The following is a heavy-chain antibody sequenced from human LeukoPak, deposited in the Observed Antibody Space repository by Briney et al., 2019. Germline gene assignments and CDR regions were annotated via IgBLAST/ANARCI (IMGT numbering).Heavy chain of an antibody. D-gene: IGHD3-22*01. CDR2: VNQDGSEK. CDR3: VRGGYHSDT. CDR1: VFTFSSYW. Sequence: GGSVRLSCVASVFTFSSYWMSWVRQAPGKGLEWVANVNQDGSEKNYVDSVKGRFTISRDNAKNSLYLQMNSLRAEDTALYYCVRGGYHSDTWGQGTMVTVSS. J-gene: IGHJ3*02. V-gene: IGHV3-7*01.